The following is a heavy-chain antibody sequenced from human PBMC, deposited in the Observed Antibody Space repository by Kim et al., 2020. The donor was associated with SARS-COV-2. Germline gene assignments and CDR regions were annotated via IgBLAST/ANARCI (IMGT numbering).Heavy chain of an antibody. V-gene: IGHV3-21*01. CDR1: GFTFSSYS. Sequence: GGSLRLSCAASGFTFSSYSMNWVRQAPGKGLEWVSSISSSSSYIYYADSVKGRFTISRDNAKNSLYLQMNSLRAEDTAVYYCARDVITMVRGVTPDYYYYYGMDVWGQGTTVTVSS. CDR2: ISSSSSYI. CDR3: ARDVITMVRGVTPDYYYYYGMDV. D-gene: IGHD3-10*01. J-gene: IGHJ6*02.